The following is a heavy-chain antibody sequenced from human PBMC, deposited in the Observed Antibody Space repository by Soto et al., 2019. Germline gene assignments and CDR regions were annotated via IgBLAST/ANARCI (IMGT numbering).Heavy chain of an antibody. CDR2: INAGNGNT. CDR1: GYTFTSYA. Sequence: QVQLVQSGAEVKKPGASVKVSCTASGYTFTSYAMHWLRQAPGQRLEWMGWINAGNGNTKYSQKFQGRVTITRDTSASTAYMELSSLRSEDTAVYYCARSIVVVTALDYWGQGTLVTVSS. D-gene: IGHD2-21*02. V-gene: IGHV1-3*01. J-gene: IGHJ4*02. CDR3: ARSIVVVTALDY.